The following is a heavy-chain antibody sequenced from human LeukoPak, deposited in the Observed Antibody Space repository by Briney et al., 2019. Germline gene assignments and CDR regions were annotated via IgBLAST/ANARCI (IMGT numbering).Heavy chain of an antibody. CDR1: GFNFGASF. V-gene: IGHV3-21*01. J-gene: IGHJ3*02. CDR2: LSSSSSYI. D-gene: IGHD3-22*01. CDR3: ARLESGHYYDSSGYYFDAFDI. Sequence: PGGSLRSPCAAFGFNFGASFNDGVRPAPGKGLGWGSSLSSSSSYIYDADSLKGRFTISRDNAKNSLYLQMNSLRAEDTAVYYCARLESGHYYDSSGYYFDAFDIWGQGTMVTVSS.